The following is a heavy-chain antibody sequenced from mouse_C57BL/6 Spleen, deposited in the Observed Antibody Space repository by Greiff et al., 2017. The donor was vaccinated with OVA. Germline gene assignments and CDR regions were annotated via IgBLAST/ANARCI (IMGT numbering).Heavy chain of an antibody. Sequence: EVQVVESGGGLVKPGGSLKLSCAASGFTFSDYGMHWVRQAPEKGLKWVAYISSGSSTIYYADTVKGRFTISRDNAKNTLFLQMTSLRSEDTAMYYCARGTTVVGDYWGQGTSVTVSS. V-gene: IGHV5-17*01. CDR1: GFTFSDYG. D-gene: IGHD1-1*01. CDR3: ARGTTVVGDY. CDR2: ISSGSSTI. J-gene: IGHJ4*01.